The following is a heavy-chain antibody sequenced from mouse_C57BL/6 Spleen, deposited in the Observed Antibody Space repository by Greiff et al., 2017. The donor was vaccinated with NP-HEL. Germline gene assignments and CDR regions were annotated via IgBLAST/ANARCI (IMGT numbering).Heavy chain of an antibody. CDR1: GYTFTDYN. J-gene: IGHJ2*01. CDR2: INPNNGGT. Sequence: EVQLQQSGPELVKPGASVKIPCKASGYTFTDYNMDWVKQSHGKSLEWIGDINPNNGGTIYNQKFKGKATLTVDKSSSTAYMELRSLTSEDTAVYYCARRGMYYGSSPGDFDYWGQGTTLTVSS. D-gene: IGHD1-1*01. V-gene: IGHV1-18*01. CDR3: ARRGMYYGSSPGDFDY.